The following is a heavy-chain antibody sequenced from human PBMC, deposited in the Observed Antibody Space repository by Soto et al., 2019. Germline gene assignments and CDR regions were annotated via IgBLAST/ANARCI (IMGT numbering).Heavy chain of an antibody. D-gene: IGHD2-2*02. Sequence: GASVKVSCKASGGTFSSYAISWVRQAPGQGLEWMGGIIPIFGTANYAQKFQGRVTITADESTSTAYMELSSLRSEDTAVYYCAIADCSSTSCYTYYYYYYGMDVWGQGTTVTVSS. CDR1: GGTFSSYA. V-gene: IGHV1-69*13. J-gene: IGHJ6*02. CDR3: AIADCSSTSCYTYYYYYYGMDV. CDR2: IIPIFGTA.